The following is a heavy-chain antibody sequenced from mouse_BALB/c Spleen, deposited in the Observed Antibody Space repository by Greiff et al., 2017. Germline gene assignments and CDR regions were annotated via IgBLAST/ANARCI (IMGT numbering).Heavy chain of an antibody. CDR2: ISYSGST. D-gene: IGHD1-2*01. V-gene: IGHV3-2*02. CDR3: ARKGPYGLYYFDY. CDR1: GYSITSDYA. Sequence: VQLKQSGPGLVKPSQSLSLTCTVTGYSITSDYAWNWIRQFPGNKLEWMGYISYSGSTSYNPSLKSRISITRDTSKNQFFLQLNSVTTEDTATYYCARKGPYGLYYFDYWGQGTTLTVSS. J-gene: IGHJ2*01.